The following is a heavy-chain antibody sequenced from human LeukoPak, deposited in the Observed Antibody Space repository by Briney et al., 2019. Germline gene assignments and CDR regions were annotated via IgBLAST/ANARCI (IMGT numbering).Heavy chain of an antibody. Sequence: GGSLRLSCAASGFTFCRYGMSWVRQAPGKGLEWVSAITGRGVRTYNGDSVKGRFTISRDNSKNTVFLQMNSLRGEDTAVYYCANGAHPDSSHYYFDYWGQGALVTVSS. CDR1: GFTFCRYG. J-gene: IGHJ4*02. CDR2: ITGRGVRT. D-gene: IGHD2-2*01. V-gene: IGHV3-23*01. CDR3: ANGAHPDSSHYYFDY.